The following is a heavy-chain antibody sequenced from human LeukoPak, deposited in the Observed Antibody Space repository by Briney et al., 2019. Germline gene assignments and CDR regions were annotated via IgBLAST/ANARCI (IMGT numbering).Heavy chain of an antibody. CDR3: VRDSAGVFDY. J-gene: IGHJ4*02. D-gene: IGHD2-8*01. Sequence: ASLKVSCKASGYTFTNYGISWVRQAPGQGLEWMGWISVYNGNTKNAQKLQGRVTMTTDTSASTAYVEVRSLRSDDTAVYYCVRDSAGVFDYWGQGSLATVSS. V-gene: IGHV1-18*01. CDR2: ISVYNGNT. CDR1: GYTFTNYG.